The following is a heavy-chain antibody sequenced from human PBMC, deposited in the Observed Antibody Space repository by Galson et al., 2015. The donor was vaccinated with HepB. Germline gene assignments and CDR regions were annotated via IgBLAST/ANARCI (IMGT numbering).Heavy chain of an antibody. CDR3: AKDDQLYDSSGYYAVRPFDY. Sequence: SLRLSCAASGFTFSSYGMHWVRQAPGKGLEWVAVISYDGSNKYYADSVKGRFTISRDNSKNTLYLQMNSLRAEDTAVYYCAKDDQLYDSSGYYAVRPFDYWGQGTLVTVSS. J-gene: IGHJ4*02. V-gene: IGHV3-30*18. CDR2: ISYDGSNK. D-gene: IGHD3-22*01. CDR1: GFTFSSYG.